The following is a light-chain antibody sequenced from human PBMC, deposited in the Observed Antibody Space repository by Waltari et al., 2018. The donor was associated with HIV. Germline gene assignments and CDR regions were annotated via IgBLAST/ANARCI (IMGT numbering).Light chain of an antibody. CDR3: GTWDSSLSAGV. CDR1: STNIGHNY. Sequence: QSVLTQPPSVSAAPGQKVTISCSGSSTNIGHNYVSWYQQLPGTAPKLLIYYNNKRPSGIPDLFSGSKSGTSATLGITGLQTGDEADYYCGTWDSSLSAGVFGGGTKLTVL. J-gene: IGLJ3*02. CDR2: YNN. V-gene: IGLV1-51*01.